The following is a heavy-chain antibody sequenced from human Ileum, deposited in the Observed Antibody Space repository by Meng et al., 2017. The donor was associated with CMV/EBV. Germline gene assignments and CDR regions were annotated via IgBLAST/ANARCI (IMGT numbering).Heavy chain of an antibody. D-gene: IGHD2-15*01. Sequence: SCAVSGGSFSGHYWSWVRQSPGKGLEWIGEITHSERAKSNPSLKIRLSLSVDTSRNQISLRLTSVTAAETAVYFCARGNLVLPYCNDGSCDYFDYWGQGTLVTVSS. J-gene: IGHJ4*02. CDR1: GGSFSGHY. V-gene: IGHV4-34*01. CDR2: ITHSERA. CDR3: ARGNLVLPYCNDGSCDYFDY.